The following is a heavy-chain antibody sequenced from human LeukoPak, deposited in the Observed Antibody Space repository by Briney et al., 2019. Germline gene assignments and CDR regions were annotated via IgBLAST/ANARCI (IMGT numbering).Heavy chain of an antibody. CDR1: GGSISGSY. V-gene: IGHV4-59*01. Sequence: PSETLSLTCTVSGGSISGSYWSWIRQPPGKGLEWIGYIYYSGATYYSPSLKSRVTMSVDTSHNQFSPRLNSVTTTDAAVYFCARYDSSTAGFDFWGQGTLVTVSS. J-gene: IGHJ4*02. D-gene: IGHD3-9*01. CDR2: IYYSGAT. CDR3: ARYDSSTAGFDF.